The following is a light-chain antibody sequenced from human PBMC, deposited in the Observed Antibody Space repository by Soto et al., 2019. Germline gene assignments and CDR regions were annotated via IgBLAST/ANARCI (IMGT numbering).Light chain of an antibody. V-gene: IGKV3-11*01. CDR2: DAS. Sequence: EIVLTQSPATLSLSPGATATLSCGASQSVSSSLAWYQQKPGQAPRLLIYDASSRATGIPARFSGSGSGTDFTLTISSLEPEDFAVYYCHHRGNGITFGQGTRLEI. CDR1: QSVSSS. J-gene: IGKJ5*01. CDR3: HHRGNGIT.